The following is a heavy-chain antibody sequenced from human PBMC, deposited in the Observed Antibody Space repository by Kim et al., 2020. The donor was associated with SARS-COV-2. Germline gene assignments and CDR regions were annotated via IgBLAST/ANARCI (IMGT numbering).Heavy chain of an antibody. D-gene: IGHD3-16*01. J-gene: IGHJ3*02. CDR1: GGSISSGDYY. Sequence: SETLSLTCTVSGGSISSGDYYWSWIRQPPGKGLEWIGYIYYSGSTYYNPSLKSRVTISVDTSKNQFSLKLSSVTAADTAVYYCARETWGPVILLDAFDIWGQGTMVTVSS. CDR2: IYYSGST. CDR3: ARETWGPVILLDAFDI. V-gene: IGHV4-30-4*01.